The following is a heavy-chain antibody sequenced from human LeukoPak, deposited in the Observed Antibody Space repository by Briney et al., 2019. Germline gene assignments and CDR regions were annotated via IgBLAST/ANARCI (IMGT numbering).Heavy chain of an antibody. J-gene: IGHJ4*02. V-gene: IGHV4-59*01. Sequence: SETLSLTCTVSGVSISSYYWSWIRQPPGKGLEWIGYIYYSGSTNYDPSLKSRVTISVDTSKNQFSLKLSSVTAADTAVYYCARSLSPYFDYWGQGTLVTVSS. CDR2: IYYSGST. CDR1: GVSISSYY. CDR3: ARSLSPYFDY. D-gene: IGHD3-16*02.